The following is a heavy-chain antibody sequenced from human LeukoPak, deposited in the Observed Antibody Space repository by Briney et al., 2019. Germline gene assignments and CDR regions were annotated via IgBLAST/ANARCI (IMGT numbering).Heavy chain of an antibody. D-gene: IGHD6-13*01. CDR1: GGTFSSYA. J-gene: IGHJ5*02. CDR2: IIPIFGTA. V-gene: IGHV1-69*05. Sequence: AASVKVSCKASGGTFSSYAIRWVRQAPGQGLEWMGGIIPIFGTANYAQKFQGRVTITTDESTSTAYMELSSLRSEDTAVYYCARGAAGTRGPHNWFDPWGQGTLVTVSS. CDR3: ARGAAGTRGPHNWFDP.